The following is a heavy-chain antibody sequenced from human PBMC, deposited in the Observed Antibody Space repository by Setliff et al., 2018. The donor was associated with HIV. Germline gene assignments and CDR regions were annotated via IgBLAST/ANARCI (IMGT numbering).Heavy chain of an antibody. Sequence: LSLTCTVSGGSISSGGFYWTWIRQHPGKGLEWIGYIYYSGSIYYNPSLKSRVTISVDTSKNQFSLKLSSVTAADTAVYYCARDRYAGEIDYWGQGTLVTVS. CDR2: IYYSGSI. J-gene: IGHJ4*02. CDR3: ARDRYAGEIDY. V-gene: IGHV4-31*03. D-gene: IGHD3-10*01. CDR1: GGSISSGGFY.